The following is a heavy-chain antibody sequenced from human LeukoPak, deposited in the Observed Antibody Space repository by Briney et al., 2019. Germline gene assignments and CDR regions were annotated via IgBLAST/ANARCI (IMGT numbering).Heavy chain of an antibody. Sequence: GGSLRPSCAASGFTFSSYAMSGVRQAPGKGLEWVSAISGSGGSTYYADSVKGRFTISRDNSKNTLYLQMNSLRAEGTAVYYCAKDSSGYYPFDAFDIWGQGTMVTVSS. CDR3: AKDSSGYYPFDAFDI. D-gene: IGHD3-22*01. CDR1: GFTFSSYA. V-gene: IGHV3-23*01. J-gene: IGHJ3*02. CDR2: ISGSGGST.